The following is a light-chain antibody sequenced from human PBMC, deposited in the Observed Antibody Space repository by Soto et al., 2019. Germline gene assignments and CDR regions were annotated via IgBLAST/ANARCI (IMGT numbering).Light chain of an antibody. V-gene: IGLV2-14*01. CDR1: SSDVGGYNY. Sequence: QSALTQPASVSGSPGQSITISSTGTSSDVGGYNYVSWYQQHPGKAPKLMIYEVSNRPSGVSNRVSGCKSDNTASLTISGLQAEDEADYYCSSYTSSSTWVFGGGTKLTVL. J-gene: IGLJ3*02. CDR3: SSYTSSSTWV. CDR2: EVS.